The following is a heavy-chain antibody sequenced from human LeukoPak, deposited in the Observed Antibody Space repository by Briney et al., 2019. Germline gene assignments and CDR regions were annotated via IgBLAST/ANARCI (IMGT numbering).Heavy chain of an antibody. CDR3: ATYRQVLLPFES. J-gene: IGHJ4*02. Sequence: GRSLRLSCAASGFTFSTFAMSWVRQPPGKWLEWVSSMFPSGGEIHYADSVRGRFTITRDNSKSTLSLQMNSLRAEDTAIYYCATYRQVLLPFESWGQGTLVTVSS. CDR2: MFPSGGEI. CDR1: GFTFSTFA. D-gene: IGHD2-8*02. V-gene: IGHV3-23*01.